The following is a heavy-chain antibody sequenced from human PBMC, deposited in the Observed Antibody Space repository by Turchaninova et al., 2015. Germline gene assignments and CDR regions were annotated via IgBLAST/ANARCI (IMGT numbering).Heavy chain of an antibody. J-gene: IGHJ4*02. D-gene: IGHD6-6*01. CDR2: INHSGSH. CDR1: GGSFSGYY. V-gene: IGHV4-34*01. CDR3: ARGQYSNNLRFDY. Sequence: QVQLQQWGAGLLKPSETLSLTCAVYGGSFSGYYWSWLRQPPGKGLEGIGEINHSGSHNYNPPLKSRVTISVDTSKNQCSLKLSSVTAADTAVYYCARGQYSNNLRFDYWGQGTLVTVSS.